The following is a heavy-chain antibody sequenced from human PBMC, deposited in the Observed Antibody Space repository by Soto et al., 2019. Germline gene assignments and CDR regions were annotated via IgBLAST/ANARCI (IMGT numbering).Heavy chain of an antibody. Sequence: QVQLQESGPGLVKPSEPLSLTCTVSGASIRSHYWRWIRQAPGKGLEWIANINYNGNTNYNPSLKSGVTIPVDTSNNQCSLTVISVTAADTAVYYCAGGGSIVVATRRLMDVWGRGTTVVVSS. D-gene: IGHD3-22*01. CDR3: AGGGSIVVATRRLMDV. V-gene: IGHV4-59*08. CDR1: GASIRSHY. J-gene: IGHJ6*03. CDR2: INYNGNT.